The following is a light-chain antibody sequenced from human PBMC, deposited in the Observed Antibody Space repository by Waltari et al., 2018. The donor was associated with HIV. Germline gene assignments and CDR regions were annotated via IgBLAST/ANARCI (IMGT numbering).Light chain of an antibody. CDR1: QSLLHSDGKTY. CDR2: EVS. Sequence: DIVMTKTPLSLSVTPGQPASISCKSSQSLLHSDGKTYLYWYLQKPGQSPQLLIYEVSNRVSGVPDRFSGSGSGTDFTLKISRVEAEDVGVYYCMQSIQLPWTFGQGTKVEIK. J-gene: IGKJ1*01. V-gene: IGKV2D-29*02. CDR3: MQSIQLPWT.